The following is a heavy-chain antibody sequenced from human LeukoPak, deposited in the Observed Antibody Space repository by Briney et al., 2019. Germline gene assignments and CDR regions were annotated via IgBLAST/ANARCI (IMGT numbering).Heavy chain of an antibody. J-gene: IGHJ3*02. CDR2: IYTSGST. CDR1: GGSISSGSYY. Sequence: PSQTLSLTCTVSGGSISSGSYYWSWIRQPAGKGLEWIGRIYTSGSTNYNPSLKSRVTISYTSKNQFSLKLNSVTAADTAVYYCARDPWIAVAEDIWGQGTMVTVSS. CDR3: ARDPWIAVAEDI. D-gene: IGHD6-19*01. V-gene: IGHV4-61*02.